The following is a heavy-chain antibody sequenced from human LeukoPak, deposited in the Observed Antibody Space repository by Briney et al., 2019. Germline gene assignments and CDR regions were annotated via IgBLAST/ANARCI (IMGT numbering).Heavy chain of an antibody. J-gene: IGHJ4*01. CDR1: GFTFGDYA. Sequence: GGSLRLSCTASGFTFGDYAISWVRQAPGKGLEWVSYISNSGNTIKYADSMKGRFTISRDNAKNSLYLQMDSLRAEDTAVYYCARADDSSSGYFDYWGQGTLVTVSS. CDR2: ISNSGNTI. D-gene: IGHD6-6*01. V-gene: IGHV3-11*04. CDR3: ARADDSSSGYFDY.